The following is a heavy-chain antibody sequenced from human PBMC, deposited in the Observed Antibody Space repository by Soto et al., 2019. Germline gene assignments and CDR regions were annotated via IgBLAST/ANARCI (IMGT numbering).Heavy chain of an antibody. D-gene: IGHD3-22*01. V-gene: IGHV4-30-2*01. CDR3: ARDSLSGYYFDY. CDR2: IYQSGGT. CDR1: GGSIDSGGFC. Sequence: SETLSLTCAVSGGSIDSGGFCWNWIRQPPGKGLEWIGYIYQSGGTLYNPSLKSRVTISVDRSKNQFSLNMSSVTAADTAVYYCARDSLSGYYFDYRGLGTLVTVSS. J-gene: IGHJ4*02.